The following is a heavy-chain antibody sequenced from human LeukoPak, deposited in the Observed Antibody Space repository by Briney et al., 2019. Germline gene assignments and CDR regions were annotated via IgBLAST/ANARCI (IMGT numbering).Heavy chain of an antibody. J-gene: IGHJ1*01. Sequence: SGPTLVKPTQTLTLTCTFSWFSLSTSGVGVDWIRQPPGKALEWLALIYWNDDKRYSPSLKSRLTITKDTSKNQVVLTMTNMDPVDTATYYCAHLITIPLRSPGYFQHWGQGTLVTVSS. CDR1: WFSLSTSGVG. CDR2: IYWNDDK. V-gene: IGHV2-5*01. CDR3: AHLITIPLRSPGYFQH. D-gene: IGHD3-9*01.